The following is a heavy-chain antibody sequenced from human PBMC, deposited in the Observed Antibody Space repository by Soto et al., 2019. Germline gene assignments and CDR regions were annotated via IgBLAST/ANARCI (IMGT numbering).Heavy chain of an antibody. V-gene: IGHV1-69*06. J-gene: IGHJ6*02. CDR3: ASTGGGTAGYYYYGMDV. CDR2: IIPIFGTA. Sequence: QVQLVQSGAEVKKPGSSVKVSCKASGGTFSSYAISWVRQAPGQGLEWMGGIIPIFGTANYAQKFQGRVTITADKSTSTAYMELSSLRSEDTAVYYCASTGGGTAGYYYYGMDVWGQGTTVTVSS. CDR1: GGTFSSYA. D-gene: IGHD1-1*01.